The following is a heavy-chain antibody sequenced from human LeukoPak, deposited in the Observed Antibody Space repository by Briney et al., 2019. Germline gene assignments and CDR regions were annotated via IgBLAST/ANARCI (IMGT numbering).Heavy chain of an antibody. Sequence: PSETLSLTCTVSGGSMSGYYWNWIRQPPGKGLEWIGYIYYSGSTKYNPSLKSRVTISVDTSKNQFSLKLSSVTAVDTAVYYCARTHDYGDYPTTYFDYWGQGTLVTVSS. D-gene: IGHD4-17*01. CDR2: IYYSGST. CDR1: GGSMSGYY. V-gene: IGHV4-59*01. CDR3: ARTHDYGDYPTTYFDY. J-gene: IGHJ4*02.